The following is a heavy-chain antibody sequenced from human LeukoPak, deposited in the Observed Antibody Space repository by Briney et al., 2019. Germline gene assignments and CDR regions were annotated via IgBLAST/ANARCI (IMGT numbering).Heavy chain of an antibody. Sequence: ASVKVSCKASGYTFTSYGISWVRQAPGQGLGWMGWISAYNGNTNYAQKLQGRVTMTTDTSTSTAYMELRSLRSDDTAVYYCARDLIGIAVASGKPYYFDYWGQGTLVTVSS. D-gene: IGHD6-19*01. CDR3: ARDLIGIAVASGKPYYFDY. CDR2: ISAYNGNT. CDR1: GYTFTSYG. V-gene: IGHV1-18*01. J-gene: IGHJ4*02.